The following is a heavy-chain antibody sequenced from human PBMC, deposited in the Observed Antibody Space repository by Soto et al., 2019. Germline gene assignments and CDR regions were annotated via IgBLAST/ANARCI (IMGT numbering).Heavy chain of an antibody. V-gene: IGHV4-31*03. D-gene: IGHD1-26*01. J-gene: IGHJ4*02. Sequence: PSETLSLTCTVSGASINSGGYYWSWVRQLPGEGLEWIGYIYFSGSTYYNPSLESRVTISLDTSQNQFSLKLTSVSAADTAMYFCVGGRDYDYWGQGTLVTVSS. CDR1: GASINSGGYY. CDR2: IYFSGST. CDR3: VGGRDYDY.